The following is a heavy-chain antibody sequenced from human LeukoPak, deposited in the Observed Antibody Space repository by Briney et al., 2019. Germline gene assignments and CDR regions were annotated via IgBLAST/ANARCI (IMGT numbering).Heavy chain of an antibody. V-gene: IGHV3-30*02. Sequence: GGSLRLSCSASGFTFSTLPMHWVRQAPGKGLEWVAFIRYDGSNKYYADSVKGRFTISRDNSKNTLYLQMNSLRAEDTAVYYCARGPIAAAGRQYYYYYYYMDVWGKGTTVTVSS. CDR1: GFTFSTLP. D-gene: IGHD6-13*01. CDR3: ARGPIAAAGRQYYYYYYYMDV. CDR2: IRYDGSNK. J-gene: IGHJ6*03.